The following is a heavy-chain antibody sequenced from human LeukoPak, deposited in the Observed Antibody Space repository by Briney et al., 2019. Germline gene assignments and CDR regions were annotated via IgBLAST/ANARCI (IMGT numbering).Heavy chain of an antibody. Sequence: AGGSLRLSCAASGFTFDYYGKSGVRQAPGKGLEWVSGINWNGGSTGYADSVKGRFTISRDNAKNSLYLQMNSLRAEDTALYYCARDWPEYSYGKGVGSHIDYWGEGTLVTVSS. CDR1: GFTFDYYG. CDR2: INWNGGST. D-gene: IGHD5-18*01. J-gene: IGHJ4*02. V-gene: IGHV3-20*04. CDR3: ARDWPEYSYGKGVGSHIDY.